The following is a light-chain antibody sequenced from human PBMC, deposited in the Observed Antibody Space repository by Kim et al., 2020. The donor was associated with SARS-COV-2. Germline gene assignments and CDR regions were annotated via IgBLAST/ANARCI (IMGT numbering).Light chain of an antibody. J-gene: IGLJ1*01. CDR2: DVN. V-gene: IGLV2-11*01. Sequence: QSALTQPRSVSGSLGQSVTISCTGTSSDVGGYNYVSWYQQHPGKAPKLMIYDVNKRPSGVPDHFSGSKSGNTASLTISGLQAEDEADYYCCSYAGISPSYVFGTGTKVTVL. CDR1: SSDVGGYNY. CDR3: CSYAGISPSYV.